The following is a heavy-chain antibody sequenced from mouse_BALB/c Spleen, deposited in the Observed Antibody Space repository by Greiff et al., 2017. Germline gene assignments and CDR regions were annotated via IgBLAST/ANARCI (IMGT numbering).Heavy chain of an antibody. V-gene: IGHV5-6-5*01. CDR1: GFTFSSYA. J-gene: IGHJ1*01. CDR3: ARPYGSSYRWYFDV. Sequence: EVQVVESGGGLVQPGGSLKLSCAASGFTFSSYAMSWVRQTPEKRLEWVASISSGGSTYYPDSVKGRFTISRDNARNILYLQMSSLRSEDTAMYYCARPYGSSYRWYFDVWGAGTTVTVSS. D-gene: IGHD1-1*01. CDR2: ISSGGST.